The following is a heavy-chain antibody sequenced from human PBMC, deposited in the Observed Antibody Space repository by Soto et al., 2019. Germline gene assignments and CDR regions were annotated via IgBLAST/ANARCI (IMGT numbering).Heavy chain of an antibody. CDR2: IDPSDSYT. J-gene: IGHJ6*02. CDR3: ARHKSYYYGSGSTDQTYSAYSAIDV. CDR1: GYSFTSYW. D-gene: IGHD3-10*01. V-gene: IGHV5-10-1*04. Sequence: GESLKISCKGSGYSFTSYWISWVRQMPGKGLEWMGRIDPSDSYTRYSPSFQGQVTISADKSISTAYLQWSSLKASDTAMYYCARHKSYYYGSGSTDQTYSAYSAIDVFSQRTTVTVSS.